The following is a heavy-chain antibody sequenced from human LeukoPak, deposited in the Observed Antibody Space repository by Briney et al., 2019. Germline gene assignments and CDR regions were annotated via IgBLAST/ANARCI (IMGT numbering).Heavy chain of an antibody. J-gene: IGHJ6*02. Sequence: GGSLRLSCAASGFTFSSYSMNWVRQAPGKGLEWVSSISSSSSYIYYADSVKGRFTISRDNAKNSLYLQMNSLRAEDTAVYYCARDNGGSYEYYGMDVWGQGTTVTASS. CDR1: GFTFSSYS. CDR2: ISSSSSYI. D-gene: IGHD1-26*01. CDR3: ARDNGGSYEYYGMDV. V-gene: IGHV3-21*01.